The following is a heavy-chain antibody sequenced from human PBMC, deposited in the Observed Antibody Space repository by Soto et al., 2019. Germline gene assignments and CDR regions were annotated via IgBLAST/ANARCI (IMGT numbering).Heavy chain of an antibody. CDR1: GGTFSNFV. CDR3: ARDPIWTYTWNYARLNYLDP. J-gene: IGHJ5*02. D-gene: IGHD1-7*01. Sequence: ASVKVSCKASGGTFSNFVISWVRQAPGQGLEWMGGNIPIFGTANYAQKFQGRVTIIADESTGTTYMELTSLRSEDTAVYYCARDPIWTYTWNYARLNYLDPWGQGTLVTVSS. V-gene: IGHV1-69*13. CDR2: NIPIFGTA.